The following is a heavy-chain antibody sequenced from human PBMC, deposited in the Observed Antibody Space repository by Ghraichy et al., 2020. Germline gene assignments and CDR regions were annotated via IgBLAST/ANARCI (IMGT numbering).Heavy chain of an antibody. CDR3: ARDSSGWEDAFDI. J-gene: IGHJ3*02. Sequence: SETLSLTCTVSGGSISSYYWSWIRQPPGKGLEWIGYIYYSGSTNYNPSLKSRVTISVDTSKNQFSLKLSSVTAADTAVYYCARDSSGWEDAFDIWGQGTMVTVSS. CDR2: IYYSGST. CDR1: GGSISSYY. D-gene: IGHD6-19*01. V-gene: IGHV4-59*12.